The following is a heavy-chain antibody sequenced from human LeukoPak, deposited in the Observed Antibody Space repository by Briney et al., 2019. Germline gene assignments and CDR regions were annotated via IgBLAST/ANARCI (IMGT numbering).Heavy chain of an antibody. CDR1: GASINSDNHY. V-gene: IGHV4-30-4*01. J-gene: IGHJ4*02. CDR3: ARDQVSRWFYY. D-gene: IGHD6-13*01. CDR2: YHGGNT. Sequence: PSETLSLTCTVSGASINSDNHYWSWIRQSPGKGLEWLGYYHGGNTDYSPSLKSRVTMSVDTSKNQFSLRVNSVTAADTAIYYCARDQVSRWFYYWGQGTLVTVSS.